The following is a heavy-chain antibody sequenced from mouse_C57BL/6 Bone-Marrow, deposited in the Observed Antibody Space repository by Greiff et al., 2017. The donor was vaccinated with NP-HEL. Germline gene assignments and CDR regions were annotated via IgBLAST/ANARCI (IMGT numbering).Heavy chain of an antibody. D-gene: IGHD1-1*01. J-gene: IGHJ2*01. CDR2: INYDGSST. V-gene: IGHV5-16*01. Sequence: EVKLVESEGGLVQPGSSMKLSCTASGFTFSDDYMAWVRQVPEKGLEWVANINYDGSSTYYLDSLKSRFIISRDNAKNILYLQMSSLKSEDTATYYCARVRGSTFDYWGPGTTLTVSS. CDR1: GFTFSDDY. CDR3: ARVRGSTFDY.